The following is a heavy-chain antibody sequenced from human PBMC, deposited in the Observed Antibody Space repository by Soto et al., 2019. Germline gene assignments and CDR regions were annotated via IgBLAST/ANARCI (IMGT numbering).Heavy chain of an antibody. CDR2: VIPIFGTA. Sequence: SSVKVSCKASGGTFSSYAISWVRQAPGQGLEWMGGVIPIFGTANYAQKFQGRVTLTADKSTSTAYMELSSLRSEDTAVYYCASVRSSSWPNWFDPWGQGTLVTVSS. J-gene: IGHJ5*02. D-gene: IGHD6-13*01. CDR3: ASVRSSSWPNWFDP. V-gene: IGHV1-69*06. CDR1: GGTFSSYA.